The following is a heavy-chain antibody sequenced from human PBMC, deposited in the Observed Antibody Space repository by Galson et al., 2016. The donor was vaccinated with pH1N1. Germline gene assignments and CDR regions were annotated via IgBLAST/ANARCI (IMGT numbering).Heavy chain of an antibody. CDR2: VHYSGNT. V-gene: IGHV4-31*11. CDR3: AREDLVVGEGWDSGLDA. CDR1: GGSISSGNY. Sequence: TLSLTCAVSGGSISSGNYWSWVRQVPGKGLEWIGYVHYSGNTNYNPSLKSRVFISVDSSMNQFYLRLSSVTAADTAVYYCAREDLVVGEGWDSGLDAWGQGTTVTVSS. D-gene: IGHD2-21*01. J-gene: IGHJ6*02.